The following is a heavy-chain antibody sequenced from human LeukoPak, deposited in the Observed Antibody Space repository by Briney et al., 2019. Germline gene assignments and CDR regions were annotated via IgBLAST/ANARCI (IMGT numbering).Heavy chain of an antibody. D-gene: IGHD1-1*01. V-gene: IGHV4-39*07. CDR1: GGSISSSSYY. J-gene: IGHJ6*03. Sequence: PSETLSLTCTVSGGSISSSSYYWGWIRQPPGKGLEWIGSIYYSGSTYYNPSLKSRVTISVDTSKNQFSLKLSSVTAADTAVYYCASQGGNWNDSHYYYYMDVWGKGTTVTVSS. CDR3: ASQGGNWNDSHYYYYMDV. CDR2: IYYSGST.